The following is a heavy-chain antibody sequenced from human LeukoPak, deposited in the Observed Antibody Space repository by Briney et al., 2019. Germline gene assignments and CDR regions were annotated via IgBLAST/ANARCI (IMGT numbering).Heavy chain of an antibody. CDR2: IYYSGST. D-gene: IGHD1-26*01. Sequence: SETLSLTCTVSGGSISSYYWSWIRQPPGKGLEWIGYIYYSGSTNYNPSRKSRVTISVDTSKNQFSLKLSSVTAADTAVYYCARDRLVGALDAFDIWGQGTMVTVPS. V-gene: IGHV4-59*01. CDR3: ARDRLVGALDAFDI. CDR1: GGSISSYY. J-gene: IGHJ3*02.